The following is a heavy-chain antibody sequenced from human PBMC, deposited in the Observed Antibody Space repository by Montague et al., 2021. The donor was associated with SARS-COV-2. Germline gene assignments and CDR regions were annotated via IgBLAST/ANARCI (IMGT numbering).Heavy chain of an antibody. CDR3: ARALTHWLRYYGMDV. CDR2: IYYSGST. Sequence: SETLSLTCTVSGGSISSSSYHWGWIRQPPGKGLEWIGSIYYSGSTYYNPSLKSRVTISVDTSKNQFSLKLSSVTAADTAVYYCARALTHWLRYYGMDVWGQGTTVTVSS. V-gene: IGHV4-39*01. J-gene: IGHJ6*02. CDR1: GGSISSSSYH. D-gene: IGHD3-9*01.